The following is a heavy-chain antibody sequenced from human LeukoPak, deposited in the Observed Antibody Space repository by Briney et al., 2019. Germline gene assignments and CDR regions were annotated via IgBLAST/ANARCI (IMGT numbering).Heavy chain of an antibody. Sequence: ASVTVSCTASGYSFTDYYIYWVRQPPAQGLAWMGWINPDSGGTNYAQKFRGRVTMTRDTSISTAYMDLSSLGSDDTAVYYCARGMRDYGGNYWGQGTLVTVSS. CDR2: INPDSGGT. V-gene: IGHV1-2*02. CDR3: ARGMRDYGGNY. D-gene: IGHD4-23*01. CDR1: GYSFTDYY. J-gene: IGHJ4*02.